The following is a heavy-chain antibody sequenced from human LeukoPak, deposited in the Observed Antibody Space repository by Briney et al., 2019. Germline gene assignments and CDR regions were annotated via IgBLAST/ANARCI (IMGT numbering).Heavy chain of an antibody. D-gene: IGHD3-10*01. CDR2: IYPGDPDT. CDR1: GYSFTTYW. J-gene: IGHJ5*01. CDR3: ARTWTLSGFWFDS. V-gene: IGHV5-51*01. Sequence: GESLKISCKGSGYSFTTYWIGWVRQMPGKGLEWVGIIYPGDPDTRYSPSFQGQVTISADKSINTAYLQLSSLKASDTAMYYCARTWTLSGFWFDSWGQGTLVTVSS.